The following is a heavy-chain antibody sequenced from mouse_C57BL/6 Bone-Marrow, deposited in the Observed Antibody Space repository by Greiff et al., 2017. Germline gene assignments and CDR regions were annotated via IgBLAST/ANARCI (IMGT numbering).Heavy chain of an antibody. V-gene: IGHV1-55*01. J-gene: IGHJ2*01. CDR2: IYPGSGST. CDR3: ARSAHYYGSRDY. CDR1: GYTFTSYW. D-gene: IGHD1-1*01. Sequence: QVQLQQPGAELVKPGASVKMSCKASGYTFTSYWITWVKQRPGQGLEWIGDIYPGSGSTNYNEKFKSKATLTVDTSSSTAYMQLSSLTSEDSAVYYCARSAHYYGSRDYWGQGTTLTVSS.